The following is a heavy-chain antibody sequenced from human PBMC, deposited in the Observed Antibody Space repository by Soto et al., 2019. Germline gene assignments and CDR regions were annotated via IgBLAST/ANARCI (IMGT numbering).Heavy chain of an antibody. Sequence: EVQLLESGGGLVQPGGSLRLSCAASGFTFSRYDMSWVRQAPGKGLEWVSAISGSGGSTYYADSVKGRFTISRDNSKNTLYLQMNSLRAEDTAVYYCAKSYVGEYFQHWGQGTLVTVSS. CDR1: GFTFSRYD. CDR3: AKSYVGEYFQH. J-gene: IGHJ1*01. CDR2: ISGSGGST. V-gene: IGHV3-23*01. D-gene: IGHD1-26*01.